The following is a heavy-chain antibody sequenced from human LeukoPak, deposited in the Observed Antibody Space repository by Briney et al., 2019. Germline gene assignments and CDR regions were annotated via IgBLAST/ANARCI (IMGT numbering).Heavy chain of an antibody. V-gene: IGHV3-7*01. Sequence: GGSLRLSCAASGFTFSDHYIDWVRQAPGKGLEWVANIKQDGSEKYYVDSVKGRFTISRDNAKNSLYLQMNSLRAEDTAVYYCAKDLVPHYMDVWGKGTTVTISS. CDR3: AKDLVPHYMDV. CDR2: IKQDGSEK. J-gene: IGHJ6*03. CDR1: GFTFSDHY.